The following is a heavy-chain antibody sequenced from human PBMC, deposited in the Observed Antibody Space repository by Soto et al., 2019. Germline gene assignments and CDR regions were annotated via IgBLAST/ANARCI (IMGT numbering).Heavy chain of an antibody. CDR1: GYTFTGYY. V-gene: IGHV1-2*02. CDR2: INPNSGGT. Sequence: ASVKVSCKASGYTFTGYYVHWVRQAPGQGLEWMGWINPNSGGTNYAQKFQGRVTMTRDTSISTAYMELSRLRSDDTTVFYCVRDPEYDHGLLFDYWGLGTLVTVSS. J-gene: IGHJ4*02. D-gene: IGHD6-6*01. CDR3: VRDPEYDHGLLFDY.